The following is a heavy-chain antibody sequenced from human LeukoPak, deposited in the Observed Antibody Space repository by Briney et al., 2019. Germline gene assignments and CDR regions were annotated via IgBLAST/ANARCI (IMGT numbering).Heavy chain of an antibody. J-gene: IGHJ4*02. V-gene: IGHV4-59*08. D-gene: IGHD3-3*01. Sequence: EASETLSLTCTVSGGSISSYYWSWIRQPPGKGLEWIGYIYYSGSTNYNPSLKSRVTISVDTSKNQFSLKLSSVTAADTAVYYCARHAPQRSGYYTNFDYWGQGTLVTVSS. CDR1: GGSISSYY. CDR3: ARHAPQRSGYYTNFDY. CDR2: IYYSGST.